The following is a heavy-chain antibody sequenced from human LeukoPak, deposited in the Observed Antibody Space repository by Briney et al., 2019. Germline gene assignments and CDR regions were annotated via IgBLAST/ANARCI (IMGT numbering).Heavy chain of an antibody. J-gene: IGHJ6*02. Sequence: QSGGSLRLSCAASGFTFSSYGMHWVRQAPGKGLEWVAVIWYDGSNKYYADSVKGRFTISRDNSKNTLYLQMNSLRAEDTAVYYCAKDHGGYRYYYYYGMDVWGQGTTVTVSS. V-gene: IGHV3-30*02. CDR2: IWYDGSNK. D-gene: IGHD5-18*01. CDR3: AKDHGGYRYYYYYGMDV. CDR1: GFTFSSYG.